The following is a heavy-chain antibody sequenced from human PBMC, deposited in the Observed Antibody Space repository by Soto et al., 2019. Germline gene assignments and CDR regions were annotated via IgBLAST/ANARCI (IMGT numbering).Heavy chain of an antibody. J-gene: IGHJ6*02. Sequence: GGSLRLSCAASGFTFSSYSMNWVRQAPGKGLEWVSYISSSSSTIYYADSVKGRFTISRDNAKNSLYLQMNSLGDEDTAVYYCARVGPPGGDYYYGMDVWGQGTTVTVSS. CDR1: GFTFSSYS. D-gene: IGHD3-10*01. CDR3: ARVGPPGGDYYYGMDV. CDR2: ISSSSSTI. V-gene: IGHV3-48*02.